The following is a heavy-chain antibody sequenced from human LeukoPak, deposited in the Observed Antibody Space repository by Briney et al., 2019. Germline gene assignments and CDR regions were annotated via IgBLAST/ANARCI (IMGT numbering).Heavy chain of an antibody. CDR2: IYYSGGT. CDR1: GGSISSGGYY. CDR3: ASYYYDSSGFFGMDV. V-gene: IGHV4-31*03. Sequence: SQTLSLTCTVSGGSISSGGYYWSWIRQHPGKGLEWIGYIYYSGGTYYNPSLKSRVTISVDTSKNQFSLKLSSVTAADTAVYYCASYYYDSSGFFGMDVWGQGTTVTVSS. J-gene: IGHJ6*02. D-gene: IGHD3-22*01.